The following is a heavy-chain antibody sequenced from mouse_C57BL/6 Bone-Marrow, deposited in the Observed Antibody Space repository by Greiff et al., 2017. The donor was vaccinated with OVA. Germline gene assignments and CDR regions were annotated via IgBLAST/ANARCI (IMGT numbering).Heavy chain of an antibody. CDR2: INPYNGGT. Sequence: VQLKQSGPVLVKPGASVKMSCKASGYTFTDYYMNWVKQSHGKSLEWIGVINPYNGGTSYNQKFKGKATLTVDKSSSTAYMELNSLTSEDSAVYYCARPNYYGSRYFDYWGQGTTLTVSS. D-gene: IGHD1-1*01. V-gene: IGHV1-19*01. J-gene: IGHJ2*01. CDR1: GYTFTDYY. CDR3: ARPNYYGSRYFDY.